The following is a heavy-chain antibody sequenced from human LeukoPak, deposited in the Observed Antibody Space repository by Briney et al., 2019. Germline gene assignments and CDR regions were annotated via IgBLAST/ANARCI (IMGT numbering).Heavy chain of an antibody. J-gene: IGHJ4*02. V-gene: IGHV1-2*02. Sequence: ASVKVSCKASGYTFTGYYMHWVRQAPGQGLEWMGWINPNSGGTNYAQKFQGRVTMTRDTSISTAYMELSRLRSDDTAVYYCARGPYYDSSGYYYSGLHLDYWGQGTLVTVSS. CDR3: ARGPYYDSSGYYYSGLHLDY. CDR1: GYTFTGYY. CDR2: INPNSGGT. D-gene: IGHD3-22*01.